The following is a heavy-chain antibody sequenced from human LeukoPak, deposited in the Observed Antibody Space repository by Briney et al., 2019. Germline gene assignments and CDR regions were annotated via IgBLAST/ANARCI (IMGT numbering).Heavy chain of an antibody. CDR3: ARGKNTAMVMNY. J-gene: IGHJ4*02. Sequence: SETLSLTCTVSGGSISSSSYYWGWIRQPPGKGLEWIGSIYYSGSTYYNPSLKSRVTISVDTSKNQFSLKLSSVTAADTAVYYCARGKNTAMVMNYWGQGTLVTVSS. CDR1: GGSISSSSYY. CDR2: IYYSGST. D-gene: IGHD5-18*01. V-gene: IGHV4-39*07.